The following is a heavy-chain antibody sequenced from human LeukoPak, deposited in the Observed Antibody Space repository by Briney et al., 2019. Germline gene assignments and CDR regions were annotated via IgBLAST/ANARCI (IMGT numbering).Heavy chain of an antibody. Sequence: GGSLRLSCAASGFIFSSYWMHWVRQGPGKGLVWVSRIKSDGSSTNYADSVKGRFTISRDNAKNTLYLQMNSLRAEDTAVYYCARDGFWYFDPWGRGTLVTVS. D-gene: IGHD2-2*03. CDR3: ARDGFWYFDP. V-gene: IGHV3-74*01. J-gene: IGHJ2*01. CDR2: IKSDGSST. CDR1: GFIFSSYW.